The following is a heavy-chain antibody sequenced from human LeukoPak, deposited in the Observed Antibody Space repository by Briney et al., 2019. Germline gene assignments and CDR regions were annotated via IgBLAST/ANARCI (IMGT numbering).Heavy chain of an antibody. D-gene: IGHD3-22*01. J-gene: IGHJ4*02. Sequence: GGSLRLSCAASGFTFSSYGMHWVRQAPGKGLEWVAVISYDGSNKYYADSVKGRFTISRDSSKNTLYLQMNSLRAEDTAVYYCAKAKDSRGYYPYYWGQGTLVTVSS. V-gene: IGHV3-30*18. CDR3: AKAKDSRGYYPYY. CDR1: GFTFSSYG. CDR2: ISYDGSNK.